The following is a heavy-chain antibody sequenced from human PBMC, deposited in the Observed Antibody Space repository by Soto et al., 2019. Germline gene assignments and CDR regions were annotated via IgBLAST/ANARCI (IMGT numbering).Heavy chain of an antibody. CDR1: GYTFTSYG. V-gene: IGHV1-18*01. CDR2: ISAYNGNT. D-gene: IGHD3-3*01. CDR3: ARGLPRITIFGVVMDY. Sequence: ASVKVSCKASGYTFTSYGISWVRQAPGQGLERMGWISAYNGNTNYAQKLQGRVTMTTDTSTSTAYMELRSLRSDDTAVYYCARGLPRITIFGVVMDYWGQGTLVTVSS. J-gene: IGHJ4*02.